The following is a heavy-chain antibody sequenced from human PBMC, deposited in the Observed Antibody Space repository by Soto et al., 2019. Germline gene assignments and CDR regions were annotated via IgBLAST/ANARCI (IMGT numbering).Heavy chain of an antibody. CDR2: INAGNGNT. CDR3: ARGIWTMTRGAYYFDH. D-gene: IGHD3-10*01. J-gene: IGHJ4*02. V-gene: IGHV1-3*01. Sequence: ASVKVSCKASGYTFTNYAMQWVRQAPGQSLEWMGWINAGNGNTKYSQKFQGRVTITRDTTASTAYLELSSLRSEDTAVYYCARGIWTMTRGAYYFDHWGQGTLVTSPQ. CDR1: GYTFTNYA.